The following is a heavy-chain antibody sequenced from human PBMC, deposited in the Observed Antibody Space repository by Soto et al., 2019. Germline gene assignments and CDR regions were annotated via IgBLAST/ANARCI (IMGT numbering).Heavy chain of an antibody. V-gene: IGHV4-34*01. D-gene: IGHD6-13*01. CDR3: ARPMAAAAYDY. Sequence: SETLSLTCAVYGGSFSGYYWSWIRQPPGKGLEWIGEINHSGSTNYNPSLKSRVTISVDTSKNQFSLKLSSVTAADTAVYYCARPMAAAAYDYWGQGTLVTVSS. CDR2: INHSGST. J-gene: IGHJ4*02. CDR1: GGSFSGYY.